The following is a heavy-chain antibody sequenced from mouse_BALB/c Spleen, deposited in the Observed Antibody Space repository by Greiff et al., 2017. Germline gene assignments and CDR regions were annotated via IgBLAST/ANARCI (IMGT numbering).Heavy chain of an antibody. Sequence: EVMLVESGGGLVQPGGSRKLSCAASGFTFSSFGMHWVRPAPVKGVAWVEYNSSGSSTIYYADTVKGRFTIPSDKPKNTLFLQMSSLRSEVTAMYYCAEPTRECAMDYWGRETAVTVS. V-gene: IGHV5-17*02. CDR2: NSSGSSTI. D-gene: IGHD6-5*01. CDR3: AEPTRECAMDY. J-gene: IGHJ4*01. CDR1: GFTFSSFG.